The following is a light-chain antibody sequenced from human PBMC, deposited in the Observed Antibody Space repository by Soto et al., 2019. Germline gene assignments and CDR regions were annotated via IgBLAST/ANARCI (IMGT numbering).Light chain of an antibody. J-gene: IGKJ4*01. Sequence: EIVLTQSPGTLSLSPGDRATLSCRASQSVSSSYLAWYQQKPGQAPSLLIYDASNRATGIPARFTGSGSGTDFTLTISSLEAEDFAVYYCQQRRNWPRLAFGGGTKVDIK. CDR2: DAS. CDR3: QQRRNWPRLA. CDR1: QSVSSSY. V-gene: IGKV3D-20*02.